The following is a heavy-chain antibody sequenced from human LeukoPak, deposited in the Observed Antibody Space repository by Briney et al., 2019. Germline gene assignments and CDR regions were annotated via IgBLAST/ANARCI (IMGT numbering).Heavy chain of an antibody. CDR2: IYYSGST. D-gene: IGHD3-9*01. CDR3: ASPNILTGYAPFDY. V-gene: IGHV4-39*01. CDR1: GGSISSSSYY. J-gene: IGHJ4*02. Sequence: SETLSLTCTVSGGSISSSSYYWGWIRQPPGKGLEWIGSIYYSGSTYYNPSLKSRVTISVDTSKNQFSLKLSSVTAADTAVYYCASPNILTGYAPFDYWGQGTLVTVSS.